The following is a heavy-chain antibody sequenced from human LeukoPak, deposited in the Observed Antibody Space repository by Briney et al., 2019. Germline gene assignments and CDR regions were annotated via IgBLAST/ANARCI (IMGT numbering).Heavy chain of an antibody. CDR1: GFTFSNYG. D-gene: IGHD3-10*01. Sequence: GRSLRLSCTASGFTFSNYGMHWVRQAPGKGLEWVAVIWFDGSEKYYADSVKGRFTISKDNSKNTLYLQMNSLRVEDTAVYYCARHRLLWFGESRDYFDYWGQGTLVTVSS. CDR3: ARHRLLWFGESRDYFDY. V-gene: IGHV3-33*01. J-gene: IGHJ4*02. CDR2: IWFDGSEK.